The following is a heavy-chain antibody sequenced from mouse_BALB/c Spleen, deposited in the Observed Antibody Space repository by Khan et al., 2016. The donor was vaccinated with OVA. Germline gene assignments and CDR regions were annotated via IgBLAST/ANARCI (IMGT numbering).Heavy chain of an antibody. CDR2: ISSDGDYT. J-gene: IGHJ3*01. CDR3: ASHLTGSFAY. Sequence: EVELVESGGDLVKPGGSLKLSCAASGFTFSSYSMSWVRQTPDKRLEWVATISSDGDYTYFPDSVTGRFTISRSNAKNTLNLQMSSLKSEDTALYYCASHLTGSFAYWGQGTLVTVSA. D-gene: IGHD4-1*01. CDR1: GFTFSSYS. V-gene: IGHV5-6*01.